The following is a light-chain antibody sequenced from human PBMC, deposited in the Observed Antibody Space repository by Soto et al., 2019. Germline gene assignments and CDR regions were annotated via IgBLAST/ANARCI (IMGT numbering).Light chain of an antibody. CDR3: ISYTTSSTVI. CDR2: AVS. J-gene: IGLJ2*01. CDR1: SSDVGDHNY. V-gene: IGLV2-14*03. Sequence: QSALTQPASVSGSPGQSITISCTGTSSDVGDHNYVSWYQQQPGKAPKLMIYAVSNRPSGVSNRFSGSKSGNTASLTISGLQAEDEADYYCISYTTSSTVIFGGGTKLTVL.